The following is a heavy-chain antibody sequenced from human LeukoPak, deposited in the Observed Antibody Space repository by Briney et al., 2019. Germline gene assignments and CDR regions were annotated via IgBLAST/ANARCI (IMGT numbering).Heavy chain of an antibody. Sequence: GGSLTLSCAASGFTFSSYSMNWVRQAPGKGLEWVSSISSSSSYIYYADSVKGRFTISRDNAKNSLYLQMNSLRAEDTAVYYCARLASDDAFDIWGQGTTVTVSS. V-gene: IGHV3-21*01. D-gene: IGHD6-6*01. CDR3: ARLASDDAFDI. CDR1: GFTFSSYS. CDR2: ISSSSSYI. J-gene: IGHJ3*02.